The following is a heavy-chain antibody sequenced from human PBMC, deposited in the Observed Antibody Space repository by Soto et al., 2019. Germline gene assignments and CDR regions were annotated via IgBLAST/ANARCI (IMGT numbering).Heavy chain of an antibody. J-gene: IGHJ4*02. CDR1: GYTSTNYW. Sequence: GESLKISCMGSGYTSTNYWIAWVRQMPGKGLEWMGIIYPGDSDTRYSPSFQGQVTISADKSISTAYLQWSSLKASDTATYYCARPYSSSWYYFHYWGQGTLVTVSS. CDR2: IYPGDSDT. CDR3: ARPYSSSWYYFHY. D-gene: IGHD6-13*01. V-gene: IGHV5-51*01.